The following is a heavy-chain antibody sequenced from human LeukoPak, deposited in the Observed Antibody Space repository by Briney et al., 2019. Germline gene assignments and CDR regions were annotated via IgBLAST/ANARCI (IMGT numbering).Heavy chain of an antibody. CDR3: ARVKEDYDFWSGYLDY. V-gene: IGHV4-59*11. CDR2: VYNSGST. J-gene: IGHJ4*02. Sequence: SETLSLTCTVSGGSLSSHYWSWIRQPPGKRLEWIGFVYNSGSTNYNPSLECRVTISVDTSKNQFSLRLSSVTAADTAVYYCARVKEDYDFWSGYLDYWGQGTLVTVSS. D-gene: IGHD3-3*01. CDR1: GGSLSSHY.